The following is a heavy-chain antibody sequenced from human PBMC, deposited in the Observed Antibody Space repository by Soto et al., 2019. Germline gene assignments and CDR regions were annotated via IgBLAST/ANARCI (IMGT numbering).Heavy chain of an antibody. D-gene: IGHD1-1*01. J-gene: IGHJ4*02. CDR2: IIPIFGTA. V-gene: IGHV1-69*12. CDR3: ATCTIWNDYFDY. CDR1: GGTFSSYA. Sequence: QVQLVQSGAEVKKPGSSVKVSCKASGGTFSSYAISWVRQAPGQGLEWMGGIIPIFGTANYAQKCQGTVSITADESTSTAYMELSRLRSEDTAVYYCATCTIWNDYFDYWGQGTLVTVSS.